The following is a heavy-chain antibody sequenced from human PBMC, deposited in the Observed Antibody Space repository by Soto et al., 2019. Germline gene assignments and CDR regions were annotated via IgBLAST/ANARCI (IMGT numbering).Heavy chain of an antibody. J-gene: IGHJ6*02. CDR2: ISETGRTI. V-gene: IGHV3-48*03. CDR1: GFTFSSYE. CDR3: ARSLSAVGYYYYGMDV. D-gene: IGHD6-13*01. Sequence: QPGGSLRLSCAASGFTFSSYEMNLVRQAPGKGLEWVSFISETGRTIYYADSVKGRFTISRDNAENSLYLQMNSLRAEDTAVYYCARSLSAVGYYYYGMDVWGQGTTVTVSS.